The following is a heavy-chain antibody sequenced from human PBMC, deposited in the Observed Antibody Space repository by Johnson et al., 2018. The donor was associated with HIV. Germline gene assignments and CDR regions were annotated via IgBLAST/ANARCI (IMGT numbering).Heavy chain of an antibody. V-gene: IGHV3-7*01. Sequence: VQLVESGGGLVQPGGSLRLSCAASGFTFSSYWMSWVRQAPGKGLEWMANIKQDGSEKYYVDSVRGRFTISRDNSKNTLYLQLNSLRAEDTAVYYCAKEGTTMEVDIWGQGTMVTVSS. D-gene: IGHD5-18*01. CDR2: IKQDGSEK. CDR1: GFTFSSYW. CDR3: AKEGTTMEVDI. J-gene: IGHJ3*02.